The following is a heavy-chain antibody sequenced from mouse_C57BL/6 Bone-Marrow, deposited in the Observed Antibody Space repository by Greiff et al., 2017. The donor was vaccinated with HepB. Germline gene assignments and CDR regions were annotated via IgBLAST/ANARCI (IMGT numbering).Heavy chain of an antibody. CDR3: ARQLRPPYAMGY. D-gene: IGHD3-2*02. V-gene: IGHV1-9*01. J-gene: IGHJ4*01. CDR1: GYTFTGYW. Sequence: QVQLKESGAELMKPGASVKLSCKATGYTFTGYWIEWVKQRPGHGLEWIGEIVPGSGMTNKNEKFKGKATLTADTSSNTAYMQLSSLTSEDTAIYYCARQLRPPYAMGYWGQRTSVTVSS. CDR2: IVPGSGMT.